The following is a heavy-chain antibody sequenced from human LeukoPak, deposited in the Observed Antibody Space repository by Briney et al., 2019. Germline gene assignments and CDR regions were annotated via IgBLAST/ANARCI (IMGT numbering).Heavy chain of an antibody. Sequence: GPSLRLSCAASGFTFSAHALHSARPAPGKGLEWVAAMSSDGSNKYYTDSVKGRFTISSDNSKNTLYLQMHSLRPECTAVYYGARDPDFSSFLQGDYWGQGTQVTVSS. V-gene: IGHV3-30*04. CDR2: MSSDGSNK. CDR1: GFTFSAHA. J-gene: IGHJ4*02. D-gene: IGHD6-6*01. CDR3: ARDPDFSSFLQGDY.